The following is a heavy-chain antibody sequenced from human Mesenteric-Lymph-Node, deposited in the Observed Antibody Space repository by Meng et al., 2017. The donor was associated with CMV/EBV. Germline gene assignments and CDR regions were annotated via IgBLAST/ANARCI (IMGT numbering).Heavy chain of an antibody. J-gene: IGHJ4*02. CDR2: ISAYNGNT. Sequence: FSDYYMHWVRQAPGQGLEWMGWISAYNGNTNYAQKPQGRVTMTTDTSTSTAYMELRSLRSDDTAVYYCARVGPGAYGSGSYYNPDYWGQGTLVTVSS. CDR3: ARVGPGAYGSGSYYNPDY. D-gene: IGHD3-10*01. V-gene: IGHV1-18*04. CDR1: FSDYY.